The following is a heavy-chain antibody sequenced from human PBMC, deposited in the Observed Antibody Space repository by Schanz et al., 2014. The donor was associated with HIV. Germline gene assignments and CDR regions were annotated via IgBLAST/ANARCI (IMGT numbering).Heavy chain of an antibody. D-gene: IGHD2-21*02. CDR3: AKAAVTDYLDY. CDR1: GFMFSSYG. Sequence: EAQLVESGGSLVQPGESLRLSCVTSGFMFSSYGMIWVRQAPGKGLEWISSISSGSNHRNYADSVKGRFTISRDNAKNTLYLQMNSLRTEDTAVYYCAKAAVTDYLDYWGQGTLVTVSS. J-gene: IGHJ4*02. CDR2: ISSGSNHR. V-gene: IGHV3-48*01.